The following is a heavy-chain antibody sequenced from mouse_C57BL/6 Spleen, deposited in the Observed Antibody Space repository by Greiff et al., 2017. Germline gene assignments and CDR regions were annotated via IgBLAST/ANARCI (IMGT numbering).Heavy chain of an antibody. J-gene: IGHJ4*01. V-gene: IGHV5-9-1*02. CDR2: ISSGGDYI. CDR1: GFTFSSYA. Sequence: EVNVVESGEGLVKPGGSLKLSCAASGFTFSSYAMSWVRQTPEKRLEWVAYISSGGDYIYYADTVKGRFTISRDNARNTLYLQMSSLKAEDTAMYYCTRVKGGAMDYWGQGTSVTVSS. CDR3: TRVKGGAMDY.